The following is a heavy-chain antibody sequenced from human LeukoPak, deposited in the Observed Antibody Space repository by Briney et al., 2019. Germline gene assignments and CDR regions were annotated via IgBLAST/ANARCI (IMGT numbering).Heavy chain of an antibody. Sequence: GASVKVSCKASGYTFTSYYMHWVRQAPGQGLEWMGIINPSGGSTSYAQKFQGRVTMTRDTSTSTVYMELSSPRSEDTAVYYCARDLVYDSSGYCFDYWGQGTLVTVSS. CDR1: GYTFTSYY. CDR3: ARDLVYDSSGYCFDY. D-gene: IGHD3-22*01. CDR2: INPSGGST. J-gene: IGHJ4*02. V-gene: IGHV1-46*01.